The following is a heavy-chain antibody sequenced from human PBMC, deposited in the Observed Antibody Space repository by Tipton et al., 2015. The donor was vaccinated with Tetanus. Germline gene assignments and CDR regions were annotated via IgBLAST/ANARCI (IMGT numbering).Heavy chain of an antibody. CDR3: ARANNELPKKGPFVS. D-gene: IGHD1-1*01. V-gene: IGHV4-61*08. CDR2: VSYKGRT. J-gene: IGHJ4*02. CDR1: GGSVRSGDYS. Sequence: TLSLTCTVSGGSVRSGDYSWNWIRQTPGKGLEWLAYVSYKGRTHSNYSLKSRIKISQDTSKKQFSLRVTSVTGAAIAGYYCARANNELPKKGPFVSWGQGTLVTVSS.